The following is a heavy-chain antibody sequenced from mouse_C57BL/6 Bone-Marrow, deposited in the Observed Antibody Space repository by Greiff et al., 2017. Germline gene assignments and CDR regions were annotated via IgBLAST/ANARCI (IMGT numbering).Heavy chain of an antibody. CDR2: IDPSDSYT. J-gene: IGHJ3*01. V-gene: IGHV1-69*01. Sequence: VQLQQPGAELVMPGASVKLSCKASGYTFTSYWMHWVKQRPGQGLEWIGEIDPSDSYTNYNQKFKGKSTLTVDKSSSTAYLQLSSLTSEDSAVYYCARENWDLSWFAYWDQGTLVTVSA. CDR1: GYTFTSYW. CDR3: ARENWDLSWFAY. D-gene: IGHD4-1*01.